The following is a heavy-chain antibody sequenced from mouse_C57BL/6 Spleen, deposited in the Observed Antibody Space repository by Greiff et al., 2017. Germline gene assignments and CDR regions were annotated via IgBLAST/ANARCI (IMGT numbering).Heavy chain of an antibody. D-gene: IGHD4-1*01. V-gene: IGHV1-69*01. J-gene: IGHJ2*01. CDR2: IDPSDSYT. CDR3: ARNRPSSYFDY. CDR1: GYTFTSYW. Sequence: QVQLQQPGAELVMPGASVKLSCKASGYTFTSYWMHWVKQRPGQGLEWIGEIDPSDSYTNYNQKFKGKSTLTVDKSSSTAYMQLCSLTSEDSAVYYCARNRPSSYFDYWGQGTTLTVSS.